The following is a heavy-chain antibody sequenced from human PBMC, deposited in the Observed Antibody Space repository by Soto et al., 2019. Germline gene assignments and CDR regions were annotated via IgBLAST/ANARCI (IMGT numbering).Heavy chain of an antibody. CDR3: AREGSGYNF. CDR2: IVPVFGRP. CDR1: GDNFGRYG. D-gene: IGHD5-12*01. J-gene: IGHJ4*02. Sequence: GASVKVSCKASGDNFGRYGMGWVRQAPGQGLEWMGGIVPVFGRPNYAQRFRGRLTITADESTSTGYMELISLRSDDTAVYYCAREGSGYNFWGQGTQVTVS. V-gene: IGHV1-69*13.